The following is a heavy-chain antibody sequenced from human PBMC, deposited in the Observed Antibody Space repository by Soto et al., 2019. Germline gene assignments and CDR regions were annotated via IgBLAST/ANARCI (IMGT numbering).Heavy chain of an antibody. D-gene: IGHD3-16*01. J-gene: IGHJ2*01. CDR2: ISSSGSTI. V-gene: IGHV3-48*03. CDR1: GVSLRSYE. CDR3: ARGGRDGYNITCYFDL. Sequence: HAGSLGLSCAACGVSLRSYEMNGVRQDPGKGLEWGSYISSSGSTIYYADSVKGRFTISRDNAKNSLYLQMNSLRAEDTAVYYCARGGRDGYNITCYFDLWGRGTLVTVSS.